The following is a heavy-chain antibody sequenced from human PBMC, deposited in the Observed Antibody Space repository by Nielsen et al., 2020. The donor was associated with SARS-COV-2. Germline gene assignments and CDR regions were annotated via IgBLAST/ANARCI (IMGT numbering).Heavy chain of an antibody. CDR1: GGSISSNNHY. CDR3: ASLPALNNYSDS. D-gene: IGHD2/OR15-2a*01. Sequence: SETLSLTCTVSGGSISSNNHYWGWIRQPPGKGLEWIGYLYYSGRTFYSPSLKSRVTISLDTSKNQFSLKLPSVTAADTAVYYCASLPALNNYSDSWGQGTLVTVSS. CDR2: LYYSGRT. J-gene: IGHJ4*02. V-gene: IGHV4-30-4*08.